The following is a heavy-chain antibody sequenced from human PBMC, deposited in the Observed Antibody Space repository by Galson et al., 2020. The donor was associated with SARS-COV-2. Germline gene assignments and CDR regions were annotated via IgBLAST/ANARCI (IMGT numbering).Heavy chain of an antibody. CDR1: GFTFSSYA. V-gene: IGHV3-30*04. CDR3: ARSKRITIFGVVYYYYGMDV. D-gene: IGHD3-3*01. CDR2: ISYDGSNK. J-gene: IGHJ6*02. Sequence: GGSLRLSCAASGFTFSSYAMHWVRQAPGKGLEWVAVISYDGSNKYYADSVKGRFTISRDNSKNTLYLQMNSLGAEDTAVYYCARSKRITIFGVVYYYYGMDVWGQGTTVTVSS.